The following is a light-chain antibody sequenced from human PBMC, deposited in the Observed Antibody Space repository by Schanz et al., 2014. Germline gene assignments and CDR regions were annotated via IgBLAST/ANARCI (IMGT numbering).Light chain of an antibody. Sequence: DIQMTQSPSSVSASVGDRVTITCRASQDISIWLAWYQQKPGKAPKLLIYTASSLKSGVPSRFSGSGSGTDFTLTISSLQPDDFATYYCQQYASFSWTFGQGTKVEIK. CDR2: TAS. V-gene: IGKV1D-12*01. CDR1: QDISIW. J-gene: IGKJ1*01. CDR3: QQYASFSWT.